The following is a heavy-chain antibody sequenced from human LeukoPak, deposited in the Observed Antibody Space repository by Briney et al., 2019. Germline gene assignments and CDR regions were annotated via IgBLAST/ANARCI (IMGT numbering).Heavy chain of an antibody. CDR1: GGSISSYY. J-gene: IGHJ4*02. V-gene: IGHV4-4*07. CDR3: ARGGYDFWSGYYGGDFDY. Sequence: SETLSLTCTVSGGSISSYYWSWIRQPAGKGLEWIGRIYTSGSTNYNPSLESRVTMSVDTSRNQFSLKLSSVTAADTAVYYCARGGYDFWSGYYGGDFDYWGQGTLVTVSS. D-gene: IGHD3-3*01. CDR2: IYTSGST.